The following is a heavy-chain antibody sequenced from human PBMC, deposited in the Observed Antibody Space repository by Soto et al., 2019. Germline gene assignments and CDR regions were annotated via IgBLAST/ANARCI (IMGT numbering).Heavy chain of an antibody. J-gene: IGHJ4*02. D-gene: IGHD3-22*01. CDR1: GYTFTSYD. CDR2: MNPNSGNT. CDR3: ARVGYYYDSSGYYLSFDY. V-gene: IGHV1-8*01. Sequence: ASVKVSCKASGYTFTSYDINWVRQATGQGLEWVGWMNPNSGNTGYAQKFQGRVTMTRNTSISTAYMELSSLRSEDTAVYYCARVGYYYDSSGYYLSFDYWGQGPLVTVSS.